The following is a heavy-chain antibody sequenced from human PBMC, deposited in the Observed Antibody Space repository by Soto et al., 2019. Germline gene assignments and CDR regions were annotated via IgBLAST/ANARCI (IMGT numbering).Heavy chain of an antibody. D-gene: IGHD3-16*01. Sequence: EVRLAPSGGEVKKPGESLKISCKGSGYSFTYYWIAWVRQRPGKDLEWMGIIYPNDADTRYNPSFQGQVTISADKSISTAYLQWTSLKTSDTAMYYCARVPSVLTPGNDYFGVDVWGQGTTVIVSS. J-gene: IGHJ6*02. V-gene: IGHV5-51*01. CDR2: IYPNDADT. CDR3: ARVPSVLTPGNDYFGVDV. CDR1: GYSFTYYW.